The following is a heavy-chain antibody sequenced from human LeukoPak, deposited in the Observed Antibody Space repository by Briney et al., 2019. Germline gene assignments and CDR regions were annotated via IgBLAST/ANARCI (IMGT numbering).Heavy chain of an antibody. Sequence: QSGGSLRLSCAASGFTFSSYGMHWVRQAPGKGLEWVAVISYDGSNKYYADSVKGRFTISRDNSKNTLYLQMNSLRAEDTAVYYCAKDRTFYGDSNFDYWGQGTLVTVSS. CDR2: ISYDGSNK. CDR1: GFTFSSYG. CDR3: AKDRTFYGDSNFDY. D-gene: IGHD4-17*01. V-gene: IGHV3-30*18. J-gene: IGHJ4*02.